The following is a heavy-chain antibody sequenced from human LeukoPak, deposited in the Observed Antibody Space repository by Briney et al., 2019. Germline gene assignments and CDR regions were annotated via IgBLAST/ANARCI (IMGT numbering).Heavy chain of an antibody. Sequence: GGSLRLSCAASGFTFSGSAMHWVRQAPGKGLEWVGRIKSKTDGGTTDYAAPVKGRFTISRDDSKNTLYLQMNSLKTEDTAVYYCTTTISSGWTGLYYFDYWGQGTLVTVSS. J-gene: IGHJ4*02. CDR1: GFTFSGSA. CDR3: TTTISSGWTGLYYFDY. D-gene: IGHD6-19*01. V-gene: IGHV3-15*01. CDR2: IKSKTDGGTT.